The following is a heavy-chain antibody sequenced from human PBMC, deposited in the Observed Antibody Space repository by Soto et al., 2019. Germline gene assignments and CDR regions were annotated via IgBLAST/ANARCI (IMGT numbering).Heavy chain of an antibody. J-gene: IGHJ4*02. V-gene: IGHV4-39*01. CDR3: ARFIPKTYYYDSSGLFDY. CDR2: IYYSGST. Sequence: SETLSLTCTVSGGSISSSRSYWGWIRQPPGKGLEWIRSIYYSGSTYYNPSLKSRITVSVDTSKNQLSLKLGPVAAADMAVYYCARFIPKTYYYDSSGLFDYWGQGTLFTVSS. D-gene: IGHD3-22*01. CDR1: GGSISSSRSY.